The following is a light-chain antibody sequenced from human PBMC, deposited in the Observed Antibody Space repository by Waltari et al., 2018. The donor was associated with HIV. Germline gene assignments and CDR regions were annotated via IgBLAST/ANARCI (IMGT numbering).Light chain of an antibody. CDR2: GAS. Sequence: EIVMTQSPATLSVSPGERATLSCRAGQSVNNNLAWYQLKPGQAPRLLISGASTRATGIPARLSGSGSGTEFILIISSLQPEDFAVYYCQQYNSWPPLTFGGGTKVEIK. V-gene: IGKV3-15*01. CDR1: QSVNNN. J-gene: IGKJ4*02. CDR3: QQYNSWPPLT.